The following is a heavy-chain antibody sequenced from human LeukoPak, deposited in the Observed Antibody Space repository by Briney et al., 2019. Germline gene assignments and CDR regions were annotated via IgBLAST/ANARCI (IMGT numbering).Heavy chain of an antibody. CDR2: IIPIFGTA. D-gene: IGHD2-21*02. CDR3: ARSSPPRLYCGGDCFPLLFDY. CDR1: GGTFSRYA. V-gene: IGHV1-69*13. J-gene: IGHJ4*02. Sequence: ASVKVSCKASGGTFSRYAISWVRQAPGQGLEWMGGIIPIFGTANHAQKFQGRVTITADESTSTAYMELSSLRSEDTAVYYCARSSPPRLYCGGDCFPLLFDYWGQGTLVTVSS.